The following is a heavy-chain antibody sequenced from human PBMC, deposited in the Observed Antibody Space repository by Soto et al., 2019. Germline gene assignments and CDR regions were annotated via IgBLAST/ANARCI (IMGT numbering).Heavy chain of an antibody. D-gene: IGHD2-21*02. CDR3: ARAVGDPLYYLDY. Sequence: QVQLQESGPGLVRPSENLYLTCTVSSDSISSYYWIWIRQSPGKGLEWIGYTDYSGKTNYNPSLKCRVTISGDTSKHHFSLRLSSVTAADTAVYYCARAVGDPLYYLDYWGQGTLVTVSS. CDR2: TDYSGKT. J-gene: IGHJ4*02. V-gene: IGHV4-59*08. CDR1: SDSISSYY.